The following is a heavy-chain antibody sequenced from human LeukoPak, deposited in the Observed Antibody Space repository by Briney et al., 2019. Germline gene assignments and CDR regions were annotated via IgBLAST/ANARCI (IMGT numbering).Heavy chain of an antibody. Sequence: PSETLSLTCAVSGGSFSAYYWTWIRQPPGKGLEWIGEINHSGSANYNPSLKSRVTISLDTSKNQFSLKLSSVTAADTAVYYCARRSGFGNWFDPWGQGTLVTVSS. CDR3: ARRSGFGNWFDP. CDR1: GGSFSAYY. D-gene: IGHD3-22*01. J-gene: IGHJ5*02. V-gene: IGHV4-34*01. CDR2: INHSGSA.